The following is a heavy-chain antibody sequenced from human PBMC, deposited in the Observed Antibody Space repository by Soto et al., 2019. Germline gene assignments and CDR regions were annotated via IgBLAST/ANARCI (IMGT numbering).Heavy chain of an antibody. J-gene: IGHJ4*02. V-gene: IGHV4-39*07. CDR2: IYHTGNA. CDR3: ARDKLTGLFDY. Sequence: SETLSLTCSVSGDSISNSRFYWAWIRQPPGEGLEWIGSIYHTGNAYYNPSLKSRVTIFVDTSKNQFSLKLTSVTAADTAVYYCARDKLTGLFDYWGQGTLVTVSS. D-gene: IGHD2-8*02. CDR1: GDSISNSRFY.